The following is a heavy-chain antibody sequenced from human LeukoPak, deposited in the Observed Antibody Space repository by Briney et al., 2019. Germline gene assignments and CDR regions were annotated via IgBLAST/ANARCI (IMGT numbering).Heavy chain of an antibody. Sequence: PSETLSLTCAVYGGSFSGYFWSWIRQPPGKGLEWIGEINHSGSTNYNPSLKSRVTISVDTSKNQFSLRLSFVTAADTAVYYCARDPYSGSYGHLYYYYMDVWGKGTTVTISS. CDR1: GGSFSGYF. D-gene: IGHD1-26*01. V-gene: IGHV4-34*01. J-gene: IGHJ6*03. CDR3: ARDPYSGSYGHLYYYYMDV. CDR2: INHSGST.